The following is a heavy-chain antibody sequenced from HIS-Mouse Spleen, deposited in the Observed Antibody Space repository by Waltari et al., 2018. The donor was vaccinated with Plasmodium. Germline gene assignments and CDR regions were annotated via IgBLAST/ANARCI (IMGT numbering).Heavy chain of an antibody. CDR2: ISYDGSNK. CDR1: GFTFSSYG. J-gene: IGHJ4*02. V-gene: IGHV3-30*18. CDR3: AKEGYSSGVFFFDY. Sequence: QVQLVESGGGVVQPGRSLRLSCSASGFTFSSYGMPWVRQAPGKGLEWVAVISYDGSNKYYADSVKGRFTISRDNSKNTLYLQMNSLRAEDTAVYYCAKEGYSSGVFFFDYWGQGTLVTVSS. D-gene: IGHD6-19*01.